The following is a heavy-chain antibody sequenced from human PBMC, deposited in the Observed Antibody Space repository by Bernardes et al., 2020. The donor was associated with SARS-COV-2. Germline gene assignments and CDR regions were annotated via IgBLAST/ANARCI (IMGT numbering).Heavy chain of an antibody. Sequence: SLRLSCAASGFAFSSYAMSWVRQAPGKGLEWVSVISGSGGTTYYSDSVKGRFTISRDNSQNMLYLQMSSLRAEDTAVYFCAKDLIAGTLGGLPQTFDYWGQGTLVTVSS. V-gene: IGHV3-23*01. J-gene: IGHJ4*02. CDR1: GFAFSSYA. CDR3: AKDLIAGTLGGLPQTFDY. CDR2: ISGSGGTT. D-gene: IGHD3-16*01.